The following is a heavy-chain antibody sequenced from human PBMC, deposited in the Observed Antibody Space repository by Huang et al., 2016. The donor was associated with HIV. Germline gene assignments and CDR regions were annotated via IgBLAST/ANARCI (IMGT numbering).Heavy chain of an antibody. CDR2: SIPILGTA. V-gene: IGHV1-69*13. Sequence: QVQLVQSGAEVKKPGSSVKVSCKASGGTFSSYAIRGVRQASGQGLEWRGGSIPILGTANYAKKFQGRVTITADESTSTAYMELSSLRSEDTAVYYCARARGYYDSSVSYYFDYWGQGTLVTVSS. D-gene: IGHD3-22*01. J-gene: IGHJ4*02. CDR3: ARARGYYDSSVSYYFDY. CDR1: GGTFSSYA.